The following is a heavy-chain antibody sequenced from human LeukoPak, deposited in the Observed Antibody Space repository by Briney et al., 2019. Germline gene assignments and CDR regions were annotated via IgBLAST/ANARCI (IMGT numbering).Heavy chain of an antibody. CDR2: IKEDGSEK. CDR3: ARDEDDYRHSRGYHH. V-gene: IGHV3-7*01. D-gene: IGHD4-11*01. J-gene: IGHJ5*02. CDR1: GWTFSSDW. Sequence: PGGSLRLSCAASGWTFSSDWMSWVGQAPGKRLEWVANIKEDGSEKYYVDPLQPRFTISRDNAHNSLSLQMNTLRAEHTALYYCARDEDDYRHSRGYHHWAQGTLVRVSS.